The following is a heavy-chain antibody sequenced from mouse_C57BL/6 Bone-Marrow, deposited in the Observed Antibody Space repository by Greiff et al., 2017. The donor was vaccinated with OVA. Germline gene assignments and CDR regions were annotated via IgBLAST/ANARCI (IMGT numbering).Heavy chain of an antibody. CDR3: ARYYYGSSYGDAY. D-gene: IGHD1-1*01. CDR1: GYTFTSYG. V-gene: IGHV1-81*01. Sequence: VQLQQSGAELARPGASVKLSCKASGYTFTSYGISWVKQRTGQGLEWIGEIYPRSGNTYYNKKFKGKATLTADKSSSTAYMELRSLTSEDSAVYFCARYYYGSSYGDAYWGQGTLVTVSA. CDR2: IYPRSGNT. J-gene: IGHJ3*01.